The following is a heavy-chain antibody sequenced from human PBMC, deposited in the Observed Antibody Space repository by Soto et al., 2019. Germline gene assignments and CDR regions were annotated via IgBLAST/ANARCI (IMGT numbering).Heavy chain of an antibody. J-gene: IGHJ4*02. V-gene: IGHV1-69*13. CDR2: IIPIFGTA. Sequence: SVKVSCKASGGTFSSYAISWVRQAPGQGLEWMGGIIPIFGTANYAQKFQGRVTITADESTSTAYMELSSLRSEDTAVYYCARGIAARRNYFDYWGQGTLVTVSS. CDR3: ARGIAARRNYFDY. D-gene: IGHD6-6*01. CDR1: GGTFSSYA.